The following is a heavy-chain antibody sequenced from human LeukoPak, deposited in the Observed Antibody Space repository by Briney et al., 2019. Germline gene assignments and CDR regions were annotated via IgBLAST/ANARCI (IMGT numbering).Heavy chain of an antibody. V-gene: IGHV3-48*02. CDR2: ISSSSSTI. J-gene: IGHJ4*02. Sequence: GSLRLSCAASGFTFSSYSMNWVRQAPGKGLEWVSYISSSSSTIYYADSVKGRFTISRDNAKNSLYLQMNSLRDEDTAVYYCARGGPYYDILTGYSDYWGQGTLVTVSS. CDR1: GFTFSSYS. CDR3: ARGGPYYDILTGYSDY. D-gene: IGHD3-9*01.